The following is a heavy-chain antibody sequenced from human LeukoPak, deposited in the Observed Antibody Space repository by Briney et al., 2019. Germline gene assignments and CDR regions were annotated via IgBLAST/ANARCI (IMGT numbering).Heavy chain of an antibody. D-gene: IGHD3-10*01. Sequence: SETLSLTCAVCGGSFSGYYWSWIRQPPGKGLEWIGEINHSGSTNYNPSLKSRVTISVDTSKNQFSLKLSSVTAADTAVYYCARGPRNYGSGSYYNYYYYYGMDVWGQGTTVTVSS. CDR2: INHSGST. V-gene: IGHV4-34*01. CDR1: GGSFSGYY. CDR3: ARGPRNYGSGSYYNYYYYYGMDV. J-gene: IGHJ6*02.